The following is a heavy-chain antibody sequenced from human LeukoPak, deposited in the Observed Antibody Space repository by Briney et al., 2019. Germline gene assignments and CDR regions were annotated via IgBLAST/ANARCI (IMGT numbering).Heavy chain of an antibody. V-gene: IGHV3-23*01. CDR2: ISGSGGST. CDR1: GFTFSSYA. D-gene: IGHD6-19*01. CDR3: AKPVAVIY. J-gene: IGHJ4*02. Sequence: GGSLTLSCAVSGFTFSSYAMSWVRQAPGKGLEWVSAISGSGGSTYYADSVKGRFTISRDNSNNTLYLQMDSLRAEDTGVYYGAKPVAVIYWGQGTLVTVSS.